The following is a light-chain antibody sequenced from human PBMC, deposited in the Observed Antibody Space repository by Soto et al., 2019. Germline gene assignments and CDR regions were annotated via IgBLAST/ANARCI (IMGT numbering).Light chain of an antibody. Sequence: QSVLTQPPSASGTPGQRVTISCSGSSSNIGSNTVNWYQQLPGTAPKLLIYSNNQRPSGVPVRFSGSKSGTSASLAISGLQSEDEDDYYCAAWYDSLNRVVFGGGTKLTV. CDR1: SSNIGSNT. V-gene: IGLV1-44*01. CDR2: SNN. J-gene: IGLJ2*01. CDR3: AAWYDSLNRVV.